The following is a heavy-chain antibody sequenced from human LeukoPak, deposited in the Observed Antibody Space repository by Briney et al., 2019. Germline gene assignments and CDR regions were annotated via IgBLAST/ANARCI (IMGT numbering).Heavy chain of an antibody. J-gene: IGHJ2*01. D-gene: IGHD6-25*01. CDR3: ARVESGYWYFDL. Sequence: GGSLRLSCAASGFTFSSYDMHWVRQATGKGLEWVSRMNSEGSSTSYADSVKGRFTISRDNAKNTLHLQMNSLRAEDTAVYYCARVESGYWYFDLWGRGTLVTVSS. CDR1: GFTFSSYD. V-gene: IGHV3-74*01. CDR2: MNSEGSST.